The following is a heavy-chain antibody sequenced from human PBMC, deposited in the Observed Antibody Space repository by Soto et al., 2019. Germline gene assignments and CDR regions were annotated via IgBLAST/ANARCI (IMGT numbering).Heavy chain of an antibody. V-gene: IGHV1-3*05. CDR1: GYTFTSYA. D-gene: IGHD2-21*02. J-gene: IGHJ4*02. CDR2: INAGNGNT. CDR3: AWSIVVETALDY. Sequence: QVQLVQSGAEEKKPGASVQGSCKASGYTFTSYAMHWVRQAPGQRLEWMGWINAGNGNTKYSQKFQGRVTITRTSSASTAYMELSSLRSEDTAVYYCAWSIVVETALDYWGQGTLVTVSS.